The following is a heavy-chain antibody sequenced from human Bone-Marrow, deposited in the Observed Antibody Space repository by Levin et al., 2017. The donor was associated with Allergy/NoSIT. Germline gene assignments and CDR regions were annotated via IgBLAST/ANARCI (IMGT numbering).Heavy chain of an antibody. CDR2: VYSGGST. J-gene: IGHJ4*02. CDR1: GGLISRSSYY. Sequence: PSETLSLSCSVSGGLISRSSYYWGWIRQSPGKGLEWIGSVYSGGSTYYNPSLKSRVSMSVDTSNNRFSLKLKSVTAADTAVYYCARDYDNSGCFDYWGQGSLVSVSS. CDR3: ARDYDNSGCFDY. D-gene: IGHD3-22*01. V-gene: IGHV4-39*07.